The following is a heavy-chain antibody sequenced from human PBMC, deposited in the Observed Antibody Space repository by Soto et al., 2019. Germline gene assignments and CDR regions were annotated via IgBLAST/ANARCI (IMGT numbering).Heavy chain of an antibody. V-gene: IGHV4-30-4*01. D-gene: IGHD3-3*01. Sequence: QVHLQESGPGLVKPSQTLSLTCTVSGGPISNNDDYWTWIRQSPGKGLEWIGYISNSGSTSYNPSLKGRLPISLDMSKKHFSLKLTSVTAADTAVYYCARRRSFTIFGVVRPLHYFDPWGQGILVTVAS. CDR2: ISNSGST. CDR1: GGPISNNDDY. J-gene: IGHJ5*02. CDR3: ARRRSFTIFGVVRPLHYFDP.